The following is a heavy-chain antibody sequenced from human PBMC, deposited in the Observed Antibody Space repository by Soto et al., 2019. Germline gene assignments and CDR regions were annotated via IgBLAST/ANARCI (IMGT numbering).Heavy chain of an antibody. CDR1: GYTFTSYG. Sequence: QVHLVQSGAEVKKPGASVTVSCKASGYTFTSYGITWVRQAPGQGLEWMGWVSAHNGNTDYAQKLQGRVIVTRDTATSTAYMELRSLISDDTAVYYCARGRYGDHWGQGALVTVSS. CDR2: VSAHNGNT. D-gene: IGHD1-1*01. J-gene: IGHJ4*02. CDR3: ARGRYGDH. V-gene: IGHV1-18*01.